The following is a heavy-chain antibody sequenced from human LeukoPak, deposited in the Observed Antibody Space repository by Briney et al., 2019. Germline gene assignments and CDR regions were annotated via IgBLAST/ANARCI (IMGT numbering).Heavy chain of an antibody. J-gene: IGHJ4*02. CDR2: ISHDGSNK. Sequence: GGSLRLSCAASGFTFSSYAMHWVRQPPGKGLEWVAYISHDGSNKYYIDSVKGRFTISRDNSKNTLYFQMNSLRTEDTAVYFCAREGFEGYSSSWYRVTDYWGQGALVTVSS. V-gene: IGHV3-30*04. D-gene: IGHD6-13*01. CDR3: AREGFEGYSSSWYRVTDY. CDR1: GFTFSSYA.